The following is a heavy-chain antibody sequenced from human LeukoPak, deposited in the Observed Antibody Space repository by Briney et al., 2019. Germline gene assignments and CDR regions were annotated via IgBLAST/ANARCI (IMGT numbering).Heavy chain of an antibody. CDR1: GFTFTNHG. CDR3: ARNSNGMSN. V-gene: IGHV3-74*01. D-gene: IGHD2-8*01. J-gene: IGHJ4*02. Sequence: PGGSLRLSCVASGFTFTNHGMMWVRQAPGKGLVWVSYTNSDGRSTTYADSVKGRFTISRDNAKNTLYLQMSSLRAEDTAMNYCARNSNGMSNWGQGTLVIVSS. CDR2: TNSDGRST.